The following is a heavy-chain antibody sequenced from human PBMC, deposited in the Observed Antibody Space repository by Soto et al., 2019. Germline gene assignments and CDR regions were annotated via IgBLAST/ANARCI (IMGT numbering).Heavy chain of an antibody. J-gene: IGHJ4*01. D-gene: IGHD1-26*01. CDR1: GSSINSYY. V-gene: IGHV4-59*01. CDR3: ARRYGGNFDY. CDR2: IYYSGST. Sequence: PSETLSLTCTVTGSSINSYYWSWIRQPPGKGLEWIGYIYYSGSTNYNPSLKSRVTISVDTSKNQFSLKLRSVTGAVTAVYYCARRYGGNFDYWGQGTLVTVSS.